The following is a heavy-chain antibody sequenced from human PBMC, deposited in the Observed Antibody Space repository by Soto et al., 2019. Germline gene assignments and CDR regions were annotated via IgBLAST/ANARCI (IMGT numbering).Heavy chain of an antibody. V-gene: IGHV4-59*01. Sequence: SETLSLTCTVSGGSISSYYWSWIRQPPGKGLEWIGYIYYSGSTNYNPSLKSRVTMSVDTSKNQFSLKLSSVTAADTAVYYCARRYGKNAFDIWGQGTMVTVSS. CDR1: GGSISSYY. J-gene: IGHJ3*02. D-gene: IGHD5-18*01. CDR2: IYYSGST. CDR3: ARRYGKNAFDI.